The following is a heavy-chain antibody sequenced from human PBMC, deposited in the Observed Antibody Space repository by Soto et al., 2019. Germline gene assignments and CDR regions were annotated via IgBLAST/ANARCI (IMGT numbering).Heavy chain of an antibody. V-gene: IGHV3-48*03. J-gene: IGHJ2*01. CDR3: ARSPRAGPYWYFDL. CDR1: GFTFGSYE. D-gene: IGHD6-19*01. Sequence: GGSLRLSCAASGFTFGSYEMNWVRQAPGKGLEWISYISSSGSTIFYADSVKGRFTISRDNAKNSLYLQMISLRVEDTAVYYCARSPRAGPYWYFDLWGRGTLVTVSS. CDR2: ISSSGSTI.